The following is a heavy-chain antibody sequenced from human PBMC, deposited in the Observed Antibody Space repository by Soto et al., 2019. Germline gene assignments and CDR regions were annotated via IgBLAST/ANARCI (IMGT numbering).Heavy chain of an antibody. V-gene: IGHV4-31*03. CDR1: GVSISTGGYY. D-gene: IGHD7-27*01. J-gene: IGHJ6*02. CDR2: IYHSGAT. CDR3: ARYVSSLVLGPENYYGLDV. Sequence: QVQLQESGPGLVKPSQTLSLTCNVSGVSISTGGYYWSWIRQHPGLGLEWIGYIYHSGATDHNPSPKSRVTISVDTSKNQFSLRLTSVTAADTAVYYCARYVSSLVLGPENYYGLDVWGRGTTVTVSS.